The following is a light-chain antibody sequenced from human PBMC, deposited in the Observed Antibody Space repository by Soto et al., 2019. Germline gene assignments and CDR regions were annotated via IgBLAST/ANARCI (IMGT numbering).Light chain of an antibody. CDR3: QQYNNWPGT. J-gene: IGKJ1*01. Sequence: EIVMTQSPATLSVSPGERATLSCRASQSVSGNLAWYQQKPGQAPRLIIYGASTRATGIPARFSGSGSGTEFTLTISSLQSEDFAVYYCQQYNNWPGTFGQGTKVEIK. V-gene: IGKV3-15*01. CDR2: GAS. CDR1: QSVSGN.